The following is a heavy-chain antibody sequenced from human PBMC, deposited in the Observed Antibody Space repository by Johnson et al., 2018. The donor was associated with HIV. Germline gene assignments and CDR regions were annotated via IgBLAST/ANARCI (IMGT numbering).Heavy chain of an antibody. CDR2: IRYDGSNK. D-gene: IGHD1-14*01. CDR1: GFTFSDYG. CDR3: ARANTGRGAFDI. V-gene: IGHV3-30*02. Sequence: VQLVESGGGVVQPGGSLRLSCAASGFTFSDYGMHWVRQAPGKGLAWVGFIRYDGSNKYYADSVKGRFTISRDNAKNSLYLQMNSMRAEDTALYYCARANTGRGAFDIWGQGTMVTVAS. J-gene: IGHJ3*02.